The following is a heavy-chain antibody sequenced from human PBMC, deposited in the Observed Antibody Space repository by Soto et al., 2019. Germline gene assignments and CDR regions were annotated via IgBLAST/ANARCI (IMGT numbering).Heavy chain of an antibody. J-gene: IGHJ3*01. CDR1: GFTLSTYV. CDR3: ARDRQQWLEPAGGALPF. Sequence: GGSLRLSCAASGFTLSTYVMHWVRQAPGKGLEWVARISYAGNDNYYADSVKGRFTISRDNSKKTLYLQMTSLRADDTAVYYCARDRQQWLEPAGGALPFWGQGTMVTVSS. V-gene: IGHV3-30-3*01. CDR2: ISYAGNDN. D-gene: IGHD6-19*01.